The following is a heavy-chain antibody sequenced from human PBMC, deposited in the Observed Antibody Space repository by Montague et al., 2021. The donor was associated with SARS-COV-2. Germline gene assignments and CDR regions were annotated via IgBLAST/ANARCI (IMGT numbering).Heavy chain of an antibody. CDR3: ERDQTVLEWLWYGMDV. CDR1: GGSFSTYY. CDR2: VDNIGNT. D-gene: IGHD3-3*01. V-gene: IGHV4-34*01. Sequence: SETLSLTCAVYGGSFSTYYCAWIRQSPGKGLERIGNVDNIGNTNXNPSLKIRVSISVDTSSSQFSLYLTSVTAADAAVYDCERDQTVLEWLWYGMDVWGPGTTVTVSS. J-gene: IGHJ6*02.